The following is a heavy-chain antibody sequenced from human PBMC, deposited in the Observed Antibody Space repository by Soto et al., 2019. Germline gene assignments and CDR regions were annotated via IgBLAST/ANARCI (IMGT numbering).Heavy chain of an antibody. Sequence: GGSLRLSCAASGFTFSSFAMTWVRQSPGKGLEWVSTISGSGISTYYADSVKGRFTISRDISKNTLYLQMNSLRAEDTAVYYCAEAGVPSYYYDSSGYYPDYWGQGTLVTVSS. CDR2: ISGSGIST. CDR1: GFTFSSFA. J-gene: IGHJ4*02. CDR3: AEAGVPSYYYDSSGYYPDY. D-gene: IGHD3-22*01. V-gene: IGHV3-23*01.